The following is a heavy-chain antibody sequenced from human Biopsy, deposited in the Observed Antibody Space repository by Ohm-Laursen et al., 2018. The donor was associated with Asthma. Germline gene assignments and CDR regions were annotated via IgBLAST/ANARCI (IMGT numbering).Heavy chain of an antibody. CDR2: ISYNGSNK. CDR1: GFTFSSYG. J-gene: IGHJ6*02. V-gene: IGHV3-30*18. D-gene: IGHD3-3*01. CDR3: AKDTEGRYDFWSGLSYNYYGMDV. Sequence: SLRLSCAASGFTFSSYGMYWVRQAPGKGLEWVAVISYNGSNKYYADSVKGRFTISRDNSKNTLYLQMNSLRAGDTAVYYCAKDTEGRYDFWSGLSYNYYGMDVWGQGTTVTVSS.